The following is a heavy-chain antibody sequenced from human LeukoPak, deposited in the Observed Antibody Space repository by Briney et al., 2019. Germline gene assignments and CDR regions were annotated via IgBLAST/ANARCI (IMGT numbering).Heavy chain of an antibody. Sequence: PGGTLRLSRAASGFTFSSYGMSCVRQAPGGGRGWGSAICGSEGRRNYADSEKGRFTISRDNAKNTLYLKMNSLRADDTAVYYCARRSGVAVAGAFDYWGQGTLVTVSS. V-gene: IGHV3-23*01. D-gene: IGHD6-19*01. CDR2: ICGSEGRR. CDR1: GFTFSSYG. CDR3: ARRSGVAVAGAFDY. J-gene: IGHJ4*02.